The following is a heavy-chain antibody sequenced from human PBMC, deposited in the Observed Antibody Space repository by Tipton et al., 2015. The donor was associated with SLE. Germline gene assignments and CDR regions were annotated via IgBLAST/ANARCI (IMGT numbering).Heavy chain of an antibody. CDR2: IYSGGST. Sequence: SLRLSCAASGFTVSSNYMSWVRQAPGKGLEWVSVIYSGGSTYYADSVKGRFTISRDNSKNTLYLQMNSLRAEDTAVYYCARDLGGSSRYLGAFDIWGQGTMVTVSS. CDR1: GFTVSSNY. D-gene: IGHD6-13*01. J-gene: IGHJ3*02. CDR3: ARDLGGSSRYLGAFDI. V-gene: IGHV3-66*01.